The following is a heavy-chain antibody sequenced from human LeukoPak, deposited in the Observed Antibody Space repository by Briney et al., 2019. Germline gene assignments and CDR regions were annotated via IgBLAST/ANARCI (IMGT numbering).Heavy chain of an antibody. CDR2: ISSSSSTI. Sequence: GGSLRLSCAASGFTFSSYSMNWVRQAPGKGLEWVSYISSSSSTIYYADSVKGRFTISRDNAKNSLYLQMNSLRAEDTAVYYCARACISPYYGDYDYWGQGTLVTVSS. J-gene: IGHJ4*02. D-gene: IGHD4-17*01. CDR1: GFTFSSYS. CDR3: ARACISPYYGDYDY. V-gene: IGHV3-48*04.